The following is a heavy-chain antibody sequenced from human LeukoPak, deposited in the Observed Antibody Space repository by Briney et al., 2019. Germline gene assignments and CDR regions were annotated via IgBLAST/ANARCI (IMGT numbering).Heavy chain of an antibody. CDR1: GYTLTNYN. CDR2: INTYKGDT. D-gene: IGHD4-23*01. CDR3: ARECGQCYGDNCFYCFDT. J-gene: IGHJ4*02. Sequence: EASVKVSCKASGYTLTNYNISWVRQAPGQGLEWMGGINTYKGDTLYAQKLQGRVTMTADTSTNTAYMELRSLRFDDTAVYYCARECGQCYGDNCFYCFDTWGQGGRLTVSS. V-gene: IGHV1-18*01.